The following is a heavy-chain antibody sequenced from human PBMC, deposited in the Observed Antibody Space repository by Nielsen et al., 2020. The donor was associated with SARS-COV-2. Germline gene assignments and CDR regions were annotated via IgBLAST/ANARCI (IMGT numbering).Heavy chain of an antibody. V-gene: IGHV4-34*01. CDR1: GGSFSGYY. CDR2: INHSGST. CDR3: ARGVVVPAASMDV. D-gene: IGHD2-2*01. J-gene: IGHJ6*03. Sequence: SETLSLTCAVYGGSFSGYYWSWIRQSPGKGLEWIGEINHSGSTNYNPSLKSRVTISVDTSKNQFSLKLSSVTAADTAVYYCARGVVVPAASMDVWGKGTTVTVSS.